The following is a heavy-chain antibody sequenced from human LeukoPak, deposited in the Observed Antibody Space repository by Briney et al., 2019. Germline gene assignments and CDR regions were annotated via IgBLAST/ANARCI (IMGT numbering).Heavy chain of an antibody. Sequence: ASVKVSCKASGYIFTNFGISWVRQARGQGLEWMGWISGYNGNTKYVQKFQGRVTMTADTSTSTAYMELRSLRSDDTAVYYCARVHYYYGSGSYYNGLGYFDYWGQGTLVTVSS. CDR1: GYIFTNFG. CDR2: ISGYNGNT. J-gene: IGHJ4*02. CDR3: ARVHYYYGSGSYYNGLGYFDY. V-gene: IGHV1-18*01. D-gene: IGHD3-10*01.